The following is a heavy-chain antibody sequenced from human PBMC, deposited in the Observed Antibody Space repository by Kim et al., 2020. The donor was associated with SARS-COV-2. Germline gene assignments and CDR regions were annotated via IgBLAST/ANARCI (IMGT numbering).Heavy chain of an antibody. D-gene: IGHD4-17*01. J-gene: IGHJ5*02. CDR2: QEVSQK. V-gene: IGHV3-7*01. CDR3: LRDYGGA. Sequence: QEVSQKYYADSVKGRFTISRDNADSSLYLQMSSLRVGDTAVYYCLRDYGGAWGQGTLVTVSS.